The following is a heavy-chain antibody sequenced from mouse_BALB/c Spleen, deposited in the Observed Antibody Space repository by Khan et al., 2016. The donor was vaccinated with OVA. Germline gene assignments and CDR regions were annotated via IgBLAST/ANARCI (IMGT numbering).Heavy chain of an antibody. V-gene: IGHV1-9*01. D-gene: IGHD2-2*01. CDR2: IFLGSVST. J-gene: IGHJ3*01. CDR1: GYTFSSYW. CDR3: ARGGYGGFAY. Sequence: VQLQESGGDLMKPGASVKISCKATGYTFSSYWIEWVKQRPGHGLEWIGQIFLGSVSTTYNEKFKGKATFTADKSSNTAYMQLSSLTSEDSAVYYCARGGYGGFAYWGQGTLVTVSA.